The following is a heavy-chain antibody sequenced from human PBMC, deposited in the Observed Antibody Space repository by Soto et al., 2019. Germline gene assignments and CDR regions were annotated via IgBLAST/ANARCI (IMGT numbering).Heavy chain of an antibody. J-gene: IGHJ4*02. CDR1: GFTFSSYS. D-gene: IGHD1-1*01. CDR3: ARAEVGNRYYFDY. V-gene: IGHV3-21*01. Sequence: EVQLVESGGGLVKPGGSLRLSCAASGFTFSSYSMNWVRQAPGKGLEWVSSISSSSSYIYYADSVKGRFTISRDNAKNSLYLQMNSLRAEDTAVDYCARAEVGNRYYFDYWGQRTLGTVSS. CDR2: ISSSSSYI.